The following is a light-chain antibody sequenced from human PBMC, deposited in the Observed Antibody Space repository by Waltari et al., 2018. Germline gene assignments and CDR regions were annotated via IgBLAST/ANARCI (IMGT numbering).Light chain of an antibody. V-gene: IGLV8-61*01. Sequence: QTVVTQEPSFSVSPGGTVTLTCGLSSGSVSTSYYPSWYQQTPGQAPRTRIYGTNPRSSGVPDRFSRSILGNKAALTITGAQADDESDYYCVLYMGSGSWVFGGGTKLTVL. CDR3: VLYMGSGSWV. CDR2: GTN. CDR1: SGSVSTSYY. J-gene: IGLJ3*02.